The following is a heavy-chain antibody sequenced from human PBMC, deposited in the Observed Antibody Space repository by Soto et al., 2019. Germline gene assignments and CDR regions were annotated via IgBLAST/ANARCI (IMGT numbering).Heavy chain of an antibody. CDR1: GYNFAGYW. D-gene: IGHD3-3*01. V-gene: IGHV5-51*01. J-gene: IGHJ4*02. Sequence: GESLKISCKGSGYNFAGYWIAWVRQMPGKGLELMGIIYPSDSDTRYRPSFQGQVTISADKSISYAYLQWSSLRASDTAMYYCASGGVSTRTFDYWGQGTPVTVSS. CDR3: ASGGVSTRTFDY. CDR2: IYPSDSDT.